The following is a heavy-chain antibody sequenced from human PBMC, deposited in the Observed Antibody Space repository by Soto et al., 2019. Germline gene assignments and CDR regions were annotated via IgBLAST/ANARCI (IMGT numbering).Heavy chain of an antibody. V-gene: IGHV1-69*06. CDR2: IIPIFGTA. CDR1: GGTFSSYA. Sequence: SVKVSCKASGGTFSSYAISWVRQAPGQGLEWMGGIIPIFGTANYAQKFQGRVTITADKSTSTAYMELSSLRSEDTAVYYCARGYCSGGSCYTSDYYYYGMDVWGQGTTVTVSS. J-gene: IGHJ6*02. D-gene: IGHD2-15*01. CDR3: ARGYCSGGSCYTSDYYYYGMDV.